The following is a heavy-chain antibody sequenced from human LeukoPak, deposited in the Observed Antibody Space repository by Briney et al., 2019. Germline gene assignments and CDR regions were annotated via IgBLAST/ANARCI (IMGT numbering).Heavy chain of an antibody. V-gene: IGHV3-74*01. CDR2: IKTDGSTT. Sequence: GGSLRLSCAASGFTLSSYAMSWVRQAPGKGLVWVSRIKTDGSTTYYADSVKGRFTVSRYNSKNTLYLQMNSLTAEDTAVYYCATXXXWGGFDXWGQGVLVTVSS. CDR1: GFTLSSYA. J-gene: IGHJ4*02. D-gene: IGHD3-16*01. CDR3: ATXXXWGGFDX.